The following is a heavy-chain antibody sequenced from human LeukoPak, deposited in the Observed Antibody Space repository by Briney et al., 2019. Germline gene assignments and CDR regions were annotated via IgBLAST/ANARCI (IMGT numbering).Heavy chain of an antibody. CDR2: IYPGDSDT. CDR3: ARQRYCSGGSCRYHDAFDI. Sequence: GESLKISCKGSGYSFTTHWIGWVRQMPGKGLEWMGIIYPGDSDTRYSPSFQGQVTISADKSISTAYLQWSSLKASDTAMYYCARQRYCSGGSCRYHDAFDIWGQGTMVTVSS. J-gene: IGHJ3*02. V-gene: IGHV5-51*01. CDR1: GYSFTTHW. D-gene: IGHD2-15*01.